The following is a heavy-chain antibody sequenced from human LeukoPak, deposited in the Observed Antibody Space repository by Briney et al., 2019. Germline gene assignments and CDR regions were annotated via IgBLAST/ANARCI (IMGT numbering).Heavy chain of an antibody. CDR3: ARFVVVPAAKFDY. CDR2: IYPSGST. CDR1: GGSISSGSYR. D-gene: IGHD2-2*01. Sequence: SETLSLTCTVSGGSISSGSYRWSWIRQPAGKGLEWIGRIYPSGSTNYDPSLKSRVTISVDMSKNQFSLKLSSVTAADTAVYYCARFVVVPAAKFDYWGQGTLVTVSS. J-gene: IGHJ4*02. V-gene: IGHV4-61*02.